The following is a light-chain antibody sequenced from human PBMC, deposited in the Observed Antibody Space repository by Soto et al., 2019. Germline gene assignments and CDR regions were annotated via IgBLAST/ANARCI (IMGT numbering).Light chain of an antibody. CDR2: GNS. CDR3: QSYDINLRLYV. V-gene: IGLV1-40*01. Sequence: QSVLTQPPSVSWAPGQRVTISCSGSTSNIGTSYDVYWYQHLPGTAPKLLIYGNSNRPSGVPDRFSGSKAGTSASLAITGLQAEDEADYYCQSYDINLRLYVFGTGTKVTVL. CDR1: TSNIGTSYD. J-gene: IGLJ1*01.